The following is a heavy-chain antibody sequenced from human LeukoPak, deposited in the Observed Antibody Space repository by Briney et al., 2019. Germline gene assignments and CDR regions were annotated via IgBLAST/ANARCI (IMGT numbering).Heavy chain of an antibody. Sequence: PMASVKVSCKASGGTFSSYAISWVRQAPGQGLEWMGGIIPIFGTANYAQKFQGRVTITADESTSTAYMELSSLRSEDTAVYYCARVSSGSWPGGPFDYWGQGTLVTVSS. V-gene: IGHV1-69*13. J-gene: IGHJ4*02. CDR1: GGTFSSYA. CDR3: ARVSSGSWPGGPFDY. CDR2: IIPIFGTA. D-gene: IGHD6-13*01.